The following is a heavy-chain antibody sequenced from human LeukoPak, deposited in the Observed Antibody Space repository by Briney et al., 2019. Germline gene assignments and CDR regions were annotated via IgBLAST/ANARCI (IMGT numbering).Heavy chain of an antibody. CDR3: AKYTERAFDV. J-gene: IGHJ3*01. Sequence: GGSLRLSCAASGFTFSNYWMHWVRQAPGKGLVWVSRINSDGSTTNYADSVKGRFTISRDNAKNTLYLQMNSLRAEDTAVYYCAKYTERAFDVWGQGTTVTVSS. CDR1: GFTFSNYW. V-gene: IGHV3-74*01. CDR2: INSDGSTT. D-gene: IGHD2-2*02.